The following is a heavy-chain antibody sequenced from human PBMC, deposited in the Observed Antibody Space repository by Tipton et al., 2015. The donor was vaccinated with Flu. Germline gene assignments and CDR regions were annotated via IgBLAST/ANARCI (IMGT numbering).Heavy chain of an antibody. V-gene: IGHV4-38-2*01. J-gene: IGHJ5*01. D-gene: IGHD4-11*01. CDR3: ARRDYSNSVSEPKNWFDS. CDR1: GYSIRSSNYY. CDR2: IFHSGNS. Sequence: TLSLTCAVSGYSIRSSNYYWGWIRQPPGKGLEWIGNIFHSGNSYHNPSLKSRVTMSIETSKNQFSLKLSSVTAADTAVYYCARRDYSNSVSEPKNWFDSWGQGALVIVSS.